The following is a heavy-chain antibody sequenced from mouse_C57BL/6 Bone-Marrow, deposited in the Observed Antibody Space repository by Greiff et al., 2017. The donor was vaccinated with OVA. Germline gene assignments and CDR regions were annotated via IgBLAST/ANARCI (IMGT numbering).Heavy chain of an antibody. CDR1: GFSLTSYG. Sequence: VQLVESGPGLVQPSQSLSITCTVSGFSLTSYGVHWVRQSPGKGLEWLGVIWSGGSTDYNAAFISRLSISKDNSKSQVFFKMNSLQADDTAIYYCAIYGSSYDWYFDVWGTGTTVTVSS. V-gene: IGHV2-2*01. J-gene: IGHJ1*03. CDR2: IWSGGST. D-gene: IGHD1-1*01. CDR3: AIYGSSYDWYFDV.